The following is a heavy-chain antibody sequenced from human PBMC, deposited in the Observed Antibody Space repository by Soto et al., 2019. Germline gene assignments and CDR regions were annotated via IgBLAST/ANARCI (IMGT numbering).Heavy chain of an antibody. Sequence: SGPTLLNPTQTLTLTCTFSGFSLTSSAVGVGWVRQPPGKALQWLALFYWDDRKLSSPSLKSILSITNATSKNEVDLTITNLEPLDTAIYYLVDQACSDSGMSLCFQ. D-gene: IGHD2-15*01. CDR3: VDQACSDSGMSLCFQ. J-gene: IGHJ1*01. CDR2: FYWDDRK. V-gene: IGHV2-5*02. CDR1: GFSLTSSAVG.